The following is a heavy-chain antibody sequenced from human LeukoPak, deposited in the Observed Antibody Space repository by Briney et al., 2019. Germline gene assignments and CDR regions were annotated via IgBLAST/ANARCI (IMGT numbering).Heavy chain of an antibody. CDR1: GFTFSSYA. V-gene: IGHV3-48*04. CDR3: ARMGEWELRLFFDY. J-gene: IGHJ4*02. CDR2: ISSSGSTI. Sequence: QSGGSLRLSCAASGFTFSSYAMHWVRQAPGKGLEWVSYISSSGSTIYYADSVKGRFTISRDNAKNSLYLQMNSLRAEDTAVYYCARMGEWELRLFFDYWGQGTLVTVSS. D-gene: IGHD1-26*01.